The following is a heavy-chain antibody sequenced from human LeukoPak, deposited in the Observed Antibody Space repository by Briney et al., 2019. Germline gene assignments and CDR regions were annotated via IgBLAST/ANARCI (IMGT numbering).Heavy chain of an antibody. CDR1: GGTFSSHA. J-gene: IGHJ3*02. D-gene: IGHD6-13*01. Sequence: SVKVSCKASGGTFSSHAISWVRQAPGQGLEWMGGIIPIFGTANYAQKFQGRVTITADKSTSTAYMELSSLRSEDTAVYYCARELAAAGVDAFDIWGQGTMVTVSS. CDR3: ARELAAAGVDAFDI. V-gene: IGHV1-69*06. CDR2: IIPIFGTA.